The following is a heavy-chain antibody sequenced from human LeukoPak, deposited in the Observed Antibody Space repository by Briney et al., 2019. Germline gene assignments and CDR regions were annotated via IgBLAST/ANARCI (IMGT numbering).Heavy chain of an antibody. CDR2: IIPIFGTA. V-gene: IGHV1-69*05. CDR1: GGTFSSYA. Sequence: SVKVSCKASGGTFSSYAISWVRQAPGQGLEWMGGIIPIFGTAIYAQKFQGRVTITTDESTSTAYMELSSLRSEDTAVYYCARDYYGSGSYRDYYYYYMDVWGKGTTVTVSS. CDR3: ARDYYGSGSYRDYYYYYMDV. D-gene: IGHD3-10*01. J-gene: IGHJ6*03.